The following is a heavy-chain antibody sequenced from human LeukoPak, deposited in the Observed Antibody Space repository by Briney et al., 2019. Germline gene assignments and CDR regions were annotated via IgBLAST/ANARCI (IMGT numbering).Heavy chain of an antibody. CDR3: ARVPFGVVPPI. V-gene: IGHV3-66*01. J-gene: IGHJ3*02. CDR1: GFTVSSNY. Sequence: PGGSLRLSCAASGFTVSSNYMSWVRQAPGKGLEWVSVIYSGGSTYYADSVKGRFTISRDNSKSTLYLQMNNLRAEDTAVYYCARVPFGVVPPIWGQGTMVTVSS. D-gene: IGHD3-3*01. CDR2: IYSGGST.